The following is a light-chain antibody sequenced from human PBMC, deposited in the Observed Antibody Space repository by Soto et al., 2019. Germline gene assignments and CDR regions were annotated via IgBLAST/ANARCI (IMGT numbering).Light chain of an antibody. CDR2: AAS. CDR3: QQTTSFPLT. CDR1: QGISSW. Sequence: DIQMTQSPSFVSASVGDRVTITCRASQGISSWLAWDQHKPGRAPKLLIHAASSLDSGVPSRFSGSGSGTDFTLTISSLQPEDFATYYCQQTTSFPLTFGGGTKVEIK. J-gene: IGKJ4*01. V-gene: IGKV1-12*01.